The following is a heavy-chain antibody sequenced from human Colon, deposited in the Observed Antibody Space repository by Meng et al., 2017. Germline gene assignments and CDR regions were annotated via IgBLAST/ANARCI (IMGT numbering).Heavy chain of an antibody. CDR1: GGSVSRNA. D-gene: IGHD5-24*01. CDR2: SHTSRNT. V-gene: IGHV4-4*07. Sequence: VQLQQGHPGLAEPSETLSPPCTVFGGSVSRNALNWCRKSAGKGLGWSGRSHTSRNTNYNPTPQSPVIMSVDTSKNQVTLRLNPVTAADTAVYSCARDAPGPVEFHFDYWGQGTLVTVSS. CDR3: ARDAPGPVEFHFDY. J-gene: IGHJ4*02.